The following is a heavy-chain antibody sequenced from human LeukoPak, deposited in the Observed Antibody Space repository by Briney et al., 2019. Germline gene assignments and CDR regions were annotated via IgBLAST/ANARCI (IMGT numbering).Heavy chain of an antibody. V-gene: IGHV4-34*01. CDR2: INHSGST. CDR3: ARERVRRVGVHYYYYYMDV. D-gene: IGHD3-10*01. CDR1: GGSFSGYY. J-gene: IGHJ6*03. Sequence: SETLSLTCAVYGGSFSGYYWSWIRQPPGKGLEWIGEINHSGSTNYNPSLKSRVTISVDTSKNQFSLKLSSVTAADTAVYYYARERVRRVGVHYYYYYMDVWGKGTTVTVSS.